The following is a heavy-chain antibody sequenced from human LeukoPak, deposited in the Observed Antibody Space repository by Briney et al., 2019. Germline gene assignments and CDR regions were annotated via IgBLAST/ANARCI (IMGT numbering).Heavy chain of an antibody. Sequence: GECLKSSCKGSAYSFTSYWIGWVRQMPGKGLEWMGIVYPGDSETRYSPSFQGQVTISADKSISTAYLQWSSLKASDTAMYYCARLMDTTMGHFDYWGQGTLVTVSS. CDR2: VYPGDSET. J-gene: IGHJ4*02. V-gene: IGHV5-51*01. D-gene: IGHD5-18*01. CDR1: AYSFTSYW. CDR3: ARLMDTTMGHFDY.